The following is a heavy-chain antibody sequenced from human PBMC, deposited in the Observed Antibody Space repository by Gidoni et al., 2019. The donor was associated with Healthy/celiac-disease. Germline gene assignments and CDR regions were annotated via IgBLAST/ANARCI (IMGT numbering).Heavy chain of an antibody. CDR1: GFTCSSSA. CDR2: ISYDGSNK. D-gene: IGHD3-10*01. CDR3: ARGGLLWFGEPDTGSEYFQH. J-gene: IGHJ1*01. V-gene: IGHV3-30*01. Sequence: QVQLVASGGGVVQPGRSLRLSCAASGFTCSSSALHWVRQAPGKGLEWVAVISYDGSNKYYADSVKGRFTISRDNSKNTLYLQMNSLRAEDTAVYYCARGGLLWFGEPDTGSEYFQHWGQGTLVTVSS.